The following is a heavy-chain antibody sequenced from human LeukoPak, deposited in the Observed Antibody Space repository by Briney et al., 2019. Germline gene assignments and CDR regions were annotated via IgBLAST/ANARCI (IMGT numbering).Heavy chain of an antibody. CDR1: AFIFSGHW. D-gene: IGHD4-23*01. Sequence: GGSLRLSCAGSAFIFSGHWMNWVRQTPGKGLEWVSAISGSGGSTYYADSVKGRFTISRDNSKNTLYLQMNSLRAEDTAVYYCAKTLGGREFQHWGQGTLVTVSS. CDR3: AKTLGGREFQH. CDR2: ISGSGGST. J-gene: IGHJ1*01. V-gene: IGHV3-23*01.